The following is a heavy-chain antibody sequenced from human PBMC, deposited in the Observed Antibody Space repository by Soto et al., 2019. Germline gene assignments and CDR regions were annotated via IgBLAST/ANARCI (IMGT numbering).Heavy chain of an antibody. D-gene: IGHD3-16*01. CDR2: IYYSGST. CDR3: ARVGGGGKYNWFDP. V-gene: IGHV4-59*01. Sequence: SETLSLTCTVSGGSISSYYWSWIRQPPGKGLEWIGYIYYSGSTNYNPSLKSRVTISVDTSKNQFSLKLSSVTAADTAVYYCARVGGGGKYNWFDPGGRGTLVTVSS. CDR1: GGSISSYY. J-gene: IGHJ5*02.